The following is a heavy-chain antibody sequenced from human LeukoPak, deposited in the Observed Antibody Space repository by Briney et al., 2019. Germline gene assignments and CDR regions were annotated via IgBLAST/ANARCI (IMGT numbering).Heavy chain of an antibody. CDR2: IYYSGST. CDR3: ARHYYGTTGFYWGFDY. J-gene: IGHJ4*02. D-gene: IGHD3-22*01. V-gene: IGHV4-39*01. CDR1: GGSISSSSYY. Sequence: SETLSLTCTVSGGSISSSSYYWGWIRQPPGKGLEWIGSIYYSGSTYYNPSLKSRVTISVDTSKNQFSLKLSSVTAADTAVYYCARHYYGTTGFYWGFDYWGQGTLVTVSS.